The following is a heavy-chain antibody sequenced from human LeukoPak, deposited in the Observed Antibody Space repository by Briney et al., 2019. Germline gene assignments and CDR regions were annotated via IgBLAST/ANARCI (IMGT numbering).Heavy chain of an antibody. CDR2: ISGSGGST. CDR1: RFTYSSYA. CDR3: AKVPHYDYVWGSYRPYFDY. V-gene: IGHV3-23*01. Sequence: GGSLRLSCAASRFTYSSYAMSWVRQPPGKGLEWVSAISGSGGSTYYADSVKGRFTISRDNSKNTLYLQMNSLRAEDTAVYYCAKVPHYDYVWGSYRPYFDYWGQGTLVTVSS. D-gene: IGHD3-16*02. J-gene: IGHJ4*02.